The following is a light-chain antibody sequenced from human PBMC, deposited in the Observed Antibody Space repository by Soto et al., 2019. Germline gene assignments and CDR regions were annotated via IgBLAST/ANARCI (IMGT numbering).Light chain of an antibody. CDR1: QSVSNY. CDR3: QQRRNWPGT. J-gene: IGKJ1*01. Sequence: EAMLTQSPATLSLYPGERATLSCRASQSVSNYLAWYQQKPGQAPRLLIYAASIRATGTPARFSGSGSGTDFTLTISSLEPEDFAVYYCQQRRNWPGTFGQGTKVDIK. V-gene: IGKV3-11*01. CDR2: AAS.